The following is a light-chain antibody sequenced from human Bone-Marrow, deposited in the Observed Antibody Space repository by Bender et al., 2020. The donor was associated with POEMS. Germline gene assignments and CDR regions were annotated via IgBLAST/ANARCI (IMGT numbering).Light chain of an antibody. CDR2: EVR. V-gene: IGLV2-8*01. J-gene: IGLJ2*01. Sequence: QSALTQPPSASGSPGQSVTISCTGTSSDVGGYDYVSWYQQHPGKAPKLLIYEVRKRPSGVSNRFSGSNSGNTATLTISRVEAGDEADYYCQVWDSSGDHQVFGGGTKLTVL. CDR1: SSDVGGYDY. CDR3: QVWDSSGDHQV.